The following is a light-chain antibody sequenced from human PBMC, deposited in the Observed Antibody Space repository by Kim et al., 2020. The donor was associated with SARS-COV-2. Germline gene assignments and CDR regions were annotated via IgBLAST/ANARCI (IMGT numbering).Light chain of an antibody. V-gene: IGKV3-11*01. Sequence: LSLFPGERATLSCRASQSVSRYLAWYQQKPGQAPRLLIYDASNRATGIPARFSGSGSGTDFTLTISSLEPEDFAVYYCQQRSNWYIFGQGTKLEI. CDR2: DAS. CDR1: QSVSRY. CDR3: QQRSNWYI. J-gene: IGKJ2*01.